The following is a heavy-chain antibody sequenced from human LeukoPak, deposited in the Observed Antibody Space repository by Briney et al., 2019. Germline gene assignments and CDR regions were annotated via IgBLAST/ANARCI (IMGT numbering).Heavy chain of an antibody. D-gene: IGHD6-6*01. CDR3: ARAPIEYSSSSWFDP. CDR1: GYTFTGYY. CDR2: INPNSGGT. J-gene: IGHJ5*02. V-gene: IGHV1-2*06. Sequence: GASVKVSCKASGYTFTGYYMHWVRQAPGQGLEWMGRINPNSGGTNYAQKFQGRVTMTRDTSISTAYMELSRLRSDDTAVYYCARAPIEYSSSSWFDPWGQGTLVTVSS.